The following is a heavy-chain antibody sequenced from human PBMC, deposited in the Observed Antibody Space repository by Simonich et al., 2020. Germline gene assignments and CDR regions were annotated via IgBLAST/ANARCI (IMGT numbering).Heavy chain of an antibody. CDR1: GGSISSYY. V-gene: IGHV4-4*07. CDR3: ARGAYSSSSGDY. Sequence: QVQLQESGPGLVKPSETLSLTCTVSGGSISSYYWSWIRQPAGKGLEWIGRIYTSGSTNYHPSLKSRVTISVDKSKNQFSLKLSSVTAADTAVYYCARGAYSSSSGDYWGQGTLVTVSS. D-gene: IGHD6-6*01. CDR2: IYTSGST. J-gene: IGHJ4*02.